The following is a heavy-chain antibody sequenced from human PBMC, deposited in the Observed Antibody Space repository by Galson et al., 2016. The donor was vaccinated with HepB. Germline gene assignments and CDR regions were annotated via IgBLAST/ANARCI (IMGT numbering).Heavy chain of an antibody. Sequence: SLRLSCAASGFPFSANAMHWVRQSPGKGLEWISHISGSGSARYYADSVKGRFTISRDNAQNSLFLQINSLRDEDTAVYYCARDARHYYYYMDVWGKGTTVTVSS. V-gene: IGHV3-48*02. J-gene: IGHJ6*03. CDR1: GFPFSANA. CDR2: ISGSGSAR. CDR3: ARDARHYYYYMDV.